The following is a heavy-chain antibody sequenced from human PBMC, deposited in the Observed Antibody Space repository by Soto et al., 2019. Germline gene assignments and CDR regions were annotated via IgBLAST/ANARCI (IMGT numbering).Heavy chain of an antibody. J-gene: IGHJ6*02. CDR1: GYTLTKHS. CDR3: AREGQAPYYYYGMDV. CDR2: ISGYNGNT. Sequence: QVQVVQSGDEVKKPGASVKVSYNASGYTLTKHSFSWVRQAPGQGLEWMGWISGYNGNTKYAEKFQGRVTMTTDTSTSTAHMELRSLRSDDTSVYYCAREGQAPYYYYGMDVWGQGTAVTVSS. V-gene: IGHV1-18*01.